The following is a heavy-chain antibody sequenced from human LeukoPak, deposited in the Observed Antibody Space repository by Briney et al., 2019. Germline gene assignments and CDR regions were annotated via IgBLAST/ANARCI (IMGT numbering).Heavy chain of an antibody. J-gene: IGHJ6*04. D-gene: IGHD3-10*02. V-gene: IGHV3-23*01. CDR2: ISGSGDNT. Sequence: PGGSLRLSCAASGFTFSSFAMNWVRQAPGKGLEWVSGISGSGDNTYYADSVKGRFTISRDNSKNTLYLQMNSLRAEETAVYYCAELGITMIGGVWGKGTTVTISS. CDR1: GFTFSSFA. CDR3: AELGITMIGGV.